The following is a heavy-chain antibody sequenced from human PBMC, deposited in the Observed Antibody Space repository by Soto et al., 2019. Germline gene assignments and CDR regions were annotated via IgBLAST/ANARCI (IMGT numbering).Heavy chain of an antibody. CDR1: GITFSTSA. J-gene: IGHJ6*01. CDR2: VVVGSGDT. CDR3: AAWLGYCTNGLSPQAFYYYNGMDV. Sequence: QMQLVQSGPEVRKPGTSVKVSCKASGITFSTSAIQWVRQARGHRLEWIGWVVVGSGDTNYAQNFQQRVTITRDMSTITAYMELSSLRSEDTAVYYCAAWLGYCTNGLSPQAFYYYNGMDVWGQGTTVTVSS. V-gene: IGHV1-58*02. D-gene: IGHD2-8*01.